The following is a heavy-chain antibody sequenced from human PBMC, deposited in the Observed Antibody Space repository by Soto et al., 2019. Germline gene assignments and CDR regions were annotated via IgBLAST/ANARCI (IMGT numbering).Heavy chain of an antibody. V-gene: IGHV4-39*01. CDR1: GGSISSSSYY. Sequence: SETLSLTCTVSGGSISSSSYYWGWIRQPPGKGLEWIGSMYYGGSTYYNPSLKSRVTISVDTSKNQFSLKLSSVTAADTAVYYCARHNYGSGSTYFDYWGQGTLVTVSS. D-gene: IGHD3-10*01. CDR3: ARHNYGSGSTYFDY. CDR2: MYYGGST. J-gene: IGHJ4*02.